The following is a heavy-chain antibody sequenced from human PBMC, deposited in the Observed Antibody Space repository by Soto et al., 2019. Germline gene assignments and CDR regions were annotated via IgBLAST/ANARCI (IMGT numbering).Heavy chain of an antibody. CDR3: ARDGNVIAAAGYTSPRDYYYGMDV. CDR2: INPNSGGT. Sequence: QVQLVQSGAEVKKPGASVKVSCKASGYTFTGYYMHWVRQAPGQGLEWMGWINPNSGGTNYAQKFQGRVTMTRDTSISTAYMELSRLRSDDTAVYYCARDGNVIAAAGYTSPRDYYYGMDVWGQGTTVTVSS. D-gene: IGHD6-13*01. CDR1: GYTFTGYY. V-gene: IGHV1-2*02. J-gene: IGHJ6*02.